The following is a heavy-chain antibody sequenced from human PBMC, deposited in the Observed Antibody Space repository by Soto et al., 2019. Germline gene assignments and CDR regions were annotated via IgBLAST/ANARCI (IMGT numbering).Heavy chain of an antibody. J-gene: IGHJ3*02. D-gene: IGHD3-3*01. CDR3: AKDLKTYYDFWSGYYTVSFAFDI. CDR1: GFTFSSYA. CDR2: ISGSGGST. V-gene: IGHV3-23*01. Sequence: GGSLRLSCAASGFTFSSYAMSWVRQAPGKGLEWVSAISGSGGSTYYADSVKGRFTISRDNSKNRQYLQMNSLRAEDTAVYYCAKDLKTYYDFWSGYYTVSFAFDIWGQGTMVTVSS.